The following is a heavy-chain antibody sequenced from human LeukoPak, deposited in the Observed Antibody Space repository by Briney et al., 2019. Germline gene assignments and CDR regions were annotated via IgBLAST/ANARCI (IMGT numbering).Heavy chain of an antibody. Sequence: SETLSLTCEVYGGPLSGYQWTWIRQAPGQGLEWIGEINHRGSTNYNPSLKSRLTIVVDTSRNQVSLDLSSVTAADTAVYYCARHTRAVDMATTYDAFDIWGQGTLVTVTT. V-gene: IGHV4-34*01. D-gene: IGHD5-24*01. CDR3: ARHTRAVDMATTYDAFDI. CDR1: GGPLSGYQ. CDR2: INHRGST. J-gene: IGHJ3*02.